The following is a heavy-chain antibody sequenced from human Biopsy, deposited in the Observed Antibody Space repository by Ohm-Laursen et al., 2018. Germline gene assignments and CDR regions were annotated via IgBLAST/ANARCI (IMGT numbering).Heavy chain of an antibody. CDR1: GFGFYA. Sequence: SLRLSCTATGFGFYAMHWVRQPPGKGLEWLAVTSFDGSNKFYAESVRGRFTISRDRSRDTLYLQMNRLTNEDTALYYCAKDGGQWLGGAFDIWGHGTMVIVAS. D-gene: IGHD6-19*01. V-gene: IGHV3-30*18. CDR3: AKDGGQWLGGAFDI. J-gene: IGHJ3*02. CDR2: TSFDGSNK.